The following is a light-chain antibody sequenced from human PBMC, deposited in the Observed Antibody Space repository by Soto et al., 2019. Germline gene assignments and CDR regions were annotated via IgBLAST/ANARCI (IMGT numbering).Light chain of an antibody. CDR2: DVS. CDR1: STDVGRYNY. V-gene: IGLV2-14*01. Sequence: SVVTPPFPVAGSPGQSNTISFTGNSTDVGRYNYVSWYQQHPGKAPKLMVYDVSNRPSWVSNRFSGSKSGITASLTISGLQAEDEADYYCTSYTSDSTYVFGTGTTVTVL. CDR3: TSYTSDSTYV. J-gene: IGLJ1*01.